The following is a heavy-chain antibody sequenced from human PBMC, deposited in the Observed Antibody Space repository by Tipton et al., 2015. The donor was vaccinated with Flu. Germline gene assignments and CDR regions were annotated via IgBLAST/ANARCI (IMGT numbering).Heavy chain of an antibody. V-gene: IGHV4-38-2*02. CDR3: ARDHEWRNRYFDL. D-gene: IGHD1-14*01. CDR1: GGSVGSPYC. J-gene: IGHJ2*01. CDR2: IYHSGST. Sequence: TLSLTCSVSGGSVGSPYCWGWVRQPPGKGLEWIGSIYHSGSTFYNPSLKSRVTISLDTSKNQFSLKLHAVTAADTAVYYCARDHEWRNRYFDLWGRGTLVAVSS.